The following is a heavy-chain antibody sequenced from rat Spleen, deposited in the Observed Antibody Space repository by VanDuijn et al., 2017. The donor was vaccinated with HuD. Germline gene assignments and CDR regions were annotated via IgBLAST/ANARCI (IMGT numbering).Heavy chain of an antibody. V-gene: IGHV5S13*01. CDR3: AREIRHYFDY. Sequence: EVQLVESGGGLVQPGRSLELSCVASGFTFSSYWMYWIRQAPGKGLEWIASISTGGGNTYYRDSVKGRFTISRDNAKNTQYLQMDSLRSEDTATYYCAREIRHYFDYWGQGILVTVSS. CDR2: ISTGGGNT. J-gene: IGHJ2*01. CDR1: GFTFSSYW.